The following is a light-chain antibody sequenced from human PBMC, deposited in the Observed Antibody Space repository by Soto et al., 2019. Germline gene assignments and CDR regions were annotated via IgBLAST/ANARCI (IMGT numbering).Light chain of an antibody. V-gene: IGLV2-14*01. CDR2: DVS. CDR1: SSDVGGYNY. Sequence: QSALTQPASVSGSPGQSITISCTGTSSDVGGYNYVSWYQQHPGKAPKLMIYDVSNRPSGVSNRFSGSKSGNTASLTISGLQAEDEADYYCSSYTSSSRWVFGGGTQLTGL. CDR3: SSYTSSSRWV. J-gene: IGLJ3*02.